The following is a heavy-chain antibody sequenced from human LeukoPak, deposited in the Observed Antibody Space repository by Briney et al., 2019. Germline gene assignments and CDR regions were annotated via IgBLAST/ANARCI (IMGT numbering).Heavy chain of an antibody. CDR3: ARVRYSSGYYPTGY. V-gene: IGHV4-34*01. J-gene: IGHJ4*02. CDR1: GGSFSGYY. Sequence: SETLSLTCAVYGGSFSGYYWSWVRQPPEKGLEWIGEINHSGSTNYNPSLKSRVTISVDKSKNQFSLKLSSVTAADTAVYYCARVRYSSGYYPTGYWGQGTLVTVSS. CDR2: INHSGST. D-gene: IGHD3-22*01.